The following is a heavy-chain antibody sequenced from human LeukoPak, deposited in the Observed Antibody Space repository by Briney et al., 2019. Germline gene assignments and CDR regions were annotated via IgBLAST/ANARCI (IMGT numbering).Heavy chain of an antibody. D-gene: IGHD1-26*01. CDR3: AKRGPSASYSNDY. CDR2: ISGSGRNT. CDR1: GFIFSSYA. J-gene: IGHJ4*02. V-gene: IGHV3-23*01. Sequence: GGSLRLSCAASGFIFSSYAMHWVRQAPGKGLEWVSGISGSGRNTYYADSVKGRFTISRDNSKNTVYLQMNSLRAEDTAVYYCAKRGPSASYSNDYWGQGTLVTVSS.